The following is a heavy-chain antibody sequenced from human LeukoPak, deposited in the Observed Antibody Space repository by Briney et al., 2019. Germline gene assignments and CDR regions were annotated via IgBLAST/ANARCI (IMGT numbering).Heavy chain of an antibody. V-gene: IGHV4-39*01. CDR3: ARRSSSNCFDP. Sequence: PSETLSLTCTVSGRSISSSSDYWGWIRQPPGKGLEWIGSIYYSGSTYYNPSLKSRVTISVDTSKNQFSLMLNSVTAADTAVYYCARRSSSNCFDPWGQGTLVTVSS. J-gene: IGHJ5*02. CDR1: GRSISSSSDY. D-gene: IGHD6-6*01. CDR2: IYYSGST.